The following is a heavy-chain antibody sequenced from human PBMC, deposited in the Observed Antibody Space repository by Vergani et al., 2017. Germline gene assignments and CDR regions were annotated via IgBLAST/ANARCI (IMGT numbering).Heavy chain of an antibody. CDR3: ARSRTGFYYFDY. Sequence: QVQLQESGPGLVKPSQTLSLTCTVSGGSISSGGYYWSWIRQHPGKGLEWIGYIYYSGSTYYNPSLKSRVTISVDTSKNQFSLKLSTVTAADTAVYYCARSRTGFYYFDYWGQGTLVTVSS. J-gene: IGHJ4*02. CDR2: IYYSGST. CDR1: GGSISSGGYY. D-gene: IGHD1-1*01. V-gene: IGHV4-31*03.